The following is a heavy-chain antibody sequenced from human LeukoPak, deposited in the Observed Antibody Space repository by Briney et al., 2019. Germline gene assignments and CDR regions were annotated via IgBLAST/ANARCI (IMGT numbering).Heavy chain of an antibody. Sequence: ASVKVSCKASGGTFSSYAMSWVRQAPGKGLEWVSAISGSGGSTYYADSVKGRFTISRDNSKNTLYLQMNSLRAEDTAVYYCANRVGATGGDWGQGTLVTVSS. CDR3: ANRVGATGGD. CDR2: ISGSGGST. V-gene: IGHV3-23*01. J-gene: IGHJ4*02. CDR1: GGTFSSYA. D-gene: IGHD1-26*01.